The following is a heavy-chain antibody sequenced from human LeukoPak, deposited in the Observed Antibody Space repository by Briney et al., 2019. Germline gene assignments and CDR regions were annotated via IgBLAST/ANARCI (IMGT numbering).Heavy chain of an antibody. Sequence: GGSLRLSCAASGFTFRSHGMQWVRQAPGKGLEWVAVIWYDGGKKYYADSVKGRFTISRDNPKNTLDLQMSSLRAEDTAEYYCARSNTVTSNYYYGMDVWGQGTTVTVSS. CDR3: ARSNTVTSNYYYGMDV. D-gene: IGHD4-11*01. CDR2: IWYDGGKK. CDR1: GFTFRSHG. J-gene: IGHJ6*02. V-gene: IGHV3-33*01.